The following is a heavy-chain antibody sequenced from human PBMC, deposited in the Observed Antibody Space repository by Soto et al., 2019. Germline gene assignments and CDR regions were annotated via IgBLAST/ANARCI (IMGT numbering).Heavy chain of an antibody. J-gene: IGHJ4*02. CDR2: INYSGRT. CDR1: GGSFSDYY. V-gene: IGHV4-34*01. CDR3: ARTGHLFDY. Sequence: QVQLQQWGAGLLKPSETLSLTCAVHGGSFSDYYWSWIRQPPGKGLEWIGEINYSGRTNYNPSLKSRVTISVDTSKAQFPLTLSSMTAADTAVYYCARTGHLFDYWGQGISVTVSS.